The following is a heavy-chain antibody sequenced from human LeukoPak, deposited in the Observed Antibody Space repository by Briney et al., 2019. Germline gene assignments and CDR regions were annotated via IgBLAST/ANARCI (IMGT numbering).Heavy chain of an antibody. V-gene: IGHV1-69*13. CDR2: IIPIFGTA. D-gene: IGHD3-22*01. CDR1: GGTFSSYA. CDR3: ATPPVNDSSGYYSYYSYYYYGMDV. J-gene: IGHJ6*02. Sequence: ASVKVSCKASGGTFSSYAISWVRQAPGQGLEWMGGIIPIFGTANYAQKFQGRVTITADESTSTAYVELSSLRSEDTAVYYCATPPVNDSSGYYSYYSYYYYGMDVWGQGTTVTVSS.